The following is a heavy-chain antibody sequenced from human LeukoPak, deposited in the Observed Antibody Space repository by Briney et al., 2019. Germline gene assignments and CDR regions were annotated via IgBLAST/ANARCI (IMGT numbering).Heavy chain of an antibody. CDR3: AKDRYFQY. CDR2: ISSSSSTI. Sequence: GGSLRLSCAASGFTFSSYSMNWVRQAPGKGLEWVSYISSSSSTIYYADSVKGRFTISRDNAKNSLYLQMNSLRAEDTAVYYCAKDRYFQYWGQGTLVTVSS. CDR1: GFTFSSYS. J-gene: IGHJ1*01. V-gene: IGHV3-48*01.